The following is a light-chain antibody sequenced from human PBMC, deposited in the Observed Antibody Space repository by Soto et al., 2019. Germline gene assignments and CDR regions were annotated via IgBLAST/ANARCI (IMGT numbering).Light chain of an antibody. CDR1: RTVHSN. V-gene: IGKV3-15*01. J-gene: IGKJ4*01. CDR2: GAS. CDR3: QQGHSGLT. Sequence: EIMMKQSPATVSVYPGDRVTLSCRASRTVHSNVAWYQHKPGQAPRLLIYGASSLRSGVPSRFGGTGSGTDFTLTINSLESEDFATYYCQQGHSGLTFGGGTKVDI.